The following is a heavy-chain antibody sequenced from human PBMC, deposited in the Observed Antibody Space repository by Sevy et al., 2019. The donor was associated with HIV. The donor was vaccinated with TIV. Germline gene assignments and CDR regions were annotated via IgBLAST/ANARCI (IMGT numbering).Heavy chain of an antibody. CDR3: ARDSTTRPRVLDY. V-gene: IGHV4-59*01. CDR1: GGSISSYF. Sequence: SETLSLTCSVSGGSISSYFWTWVRQSPGKGLEWIGNIYFTGNTDYSPSLKSRVTFSLDTSKSHFSLILNSVTAADTAVYYCARDSTTRPRVLDYWGQGTLVTVSS. CDR2: IYFTGNT. J-gene: IGHJ4*02. D-gene: IGHD1-1*01.